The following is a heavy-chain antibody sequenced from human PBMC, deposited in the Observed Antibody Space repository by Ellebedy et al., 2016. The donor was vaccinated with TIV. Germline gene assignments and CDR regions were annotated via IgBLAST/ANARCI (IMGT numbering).Heavy chain of an antibody. D-gene: IGHD3-10*01. CDR3: ARVLYGSSYYYGMDV. CDR1: GFTFSSYG. J-gene: IGHJ6*02. V-gene: IGHV3-33*01. Sequence: GESLKISCAASGFTFSSYGMHWVRQAPGKGLEWVAVIWYDGSNKYYADSVKGRFTISRDNSKNTLYLQMNSLRAEDTAVYYCARVLYGSSYYYGMDVWGQGTTVTVSS. CDR2: IWYDGSNK.